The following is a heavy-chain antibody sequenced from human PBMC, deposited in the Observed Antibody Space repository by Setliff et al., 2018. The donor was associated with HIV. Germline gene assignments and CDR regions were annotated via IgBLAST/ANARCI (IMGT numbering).Heavy chain of an antibody. J-gene: IGHJ4*02. CDR3: TIVGEVGATVFGY. Sequence: GGSLRLSCAASGIIFSNYGMHWVRQAPGKGLGWVAYVRFDGNDKYYRDSVKGRFTISRDNHKKTLSLQMNSLRGDYTAVYYCTIVGEVGATVFGYWGQGTLVTVSS. D-gene: IGHD1-26*01. CDR1: GIIFSNYG. CDR2: VRFDGNDK. V-gene: IGHV3-30*02.